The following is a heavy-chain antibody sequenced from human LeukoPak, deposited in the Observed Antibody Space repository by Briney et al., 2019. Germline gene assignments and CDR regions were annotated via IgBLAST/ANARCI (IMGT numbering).Heavy chain of an antibody. CDR3: AKGHSSSWYGGAFDY. J-gene: IGHJ4*02. V-gene: IGHV5-51*01. CDR1: GYSFTSYW. Sequence: GESLKISCKGSGYSFTSYWIGWVRQMPGKGLEWMGIIYPGDSDTRYSPSFQGQVTISADKSISTAYLQWSSLKASDTAMYYCAKGHSSSWYGGAFDYWGQGTLVTVSS. D-gene: IGHD6-13*01. CDR2: IYPGDSDT.